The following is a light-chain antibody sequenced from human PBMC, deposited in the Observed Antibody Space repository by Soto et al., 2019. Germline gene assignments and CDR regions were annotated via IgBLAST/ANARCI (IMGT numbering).Light chain of an antibody. CDR2: EVS. Sequence: ALTQPASVSGSPGQSITISCTGTSSDVGGYNYVSWYQQHPGKAPKLMIYEVSNRPSGVSNRFSGSKSGNTASLTISGLQAEDAADYYCTSYTTSSTHWVFGGGTKLTVL. V-gene: IGLV2-14*01. CDR3: TSYTTSSTHWV. J-gene: IGLJ3*02. CDR1: SSDVGGYNY.